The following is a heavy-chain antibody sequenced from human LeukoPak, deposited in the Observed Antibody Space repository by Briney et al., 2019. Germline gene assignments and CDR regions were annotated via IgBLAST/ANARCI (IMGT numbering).Heavy chain of an antibody. D-gene: IGHD3-3*01. J-gene: IGHJ4*02. CDR1: GFTFDDYG. CDR2: INWNGGTR. V-gene: IGHV3-20*04. Sequence: GGSLRLSCAASGFTFDDYGMNWVRQAPGKGLEWVSGINWNGGTRGYADSVKGRFTISRDNAKNSLYLQMNSLRAEDTAVYYCARGLTIFGVVPIGAFDYWGQGTLVTVSS. CDR3: ARGLTIFGVVPIGAFDY.